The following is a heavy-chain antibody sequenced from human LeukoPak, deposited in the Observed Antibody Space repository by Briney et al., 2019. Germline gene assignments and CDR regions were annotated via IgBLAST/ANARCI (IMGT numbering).Heavy chain of an antibody. CDR3: ARGPTGGGGY. V-gene: IGHV3-43*01. Sequence: GGSLRLSCAASGFTFDDYTMHWVRQAPGKGLEWVSLISWDGGSTYYADSVKGRFTISRDNAKNSLYLQMNSLRAEDTAVYYCARGPTGGGGYWGQGTLVTVSS. J-gene: IGHJ4*02. D-gene: IGHD3-16*01. CDR2: ISWDGGST. CDR1: GFTFDDYT.